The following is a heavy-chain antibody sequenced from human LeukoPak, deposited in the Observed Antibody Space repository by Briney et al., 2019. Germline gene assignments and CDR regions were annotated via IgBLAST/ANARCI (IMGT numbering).Heavy chain of an antibody. D-gene: IGHD5/OR15-5a*01. Sequence: GGSLRLSCAASGFTFSSYAMSWVRQAPGEGLEWVSAISGSGGNTYYTDSVKGRFTISRDNAKNSLYLQMNSLRAEDTAVYYCASLPVATVDYWGQGTLVTVSS. J-gene: IGHJ4*02. V-gene: IGHV3-23*01. CDR2: ISGSGGNT. CDR1: GFTFSSYA. CDR3: ASLPVATVDY.